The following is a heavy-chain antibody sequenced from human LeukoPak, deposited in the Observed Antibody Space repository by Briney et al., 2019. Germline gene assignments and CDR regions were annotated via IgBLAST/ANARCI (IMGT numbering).Heavy chain of an antibody. CDR3: ARDIAVADSLRDYYYGMDV. J-gene: IGHJ6*02. V-gene: IGHV6-1*01. D-gene: IGHD6-19*01. CDR1: GDSVSSNSAA. Sequence: SQTLPLTCAISGDSVSSNSAAWNWIRQSPSRGLEWLGRTYYRSKWYNDYAVSVKSRITINPDTSKNQFSLQLNSVTPEDTAVYYCARDIAVADSLRDYYYGMDVWGQGTTVTVSS. CDR2: TYYRSKWYN.